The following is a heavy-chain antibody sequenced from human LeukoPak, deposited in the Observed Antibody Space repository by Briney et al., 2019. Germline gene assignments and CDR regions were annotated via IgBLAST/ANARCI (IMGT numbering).Heavy chain of an antibody. CDR1: GFTFSSYA. J-gene: IGHJ4*02. Sequence: GGSLRLSCAASGFTFSSYAMSWVRQAPGKGLEWVSGISGSGDNTYYADSVKGRFTISRDNSKNTLYVQVNSLGTEDTVAYYCAKGSYYDSSGSFYFDYWGQGTLVTVSS. CDR3: AKGSYYDSSGSFYFDY. V-gene: IGHV3-23*01. CDR2: ISGSGDNT. D-gene: IGHD3-22*01.